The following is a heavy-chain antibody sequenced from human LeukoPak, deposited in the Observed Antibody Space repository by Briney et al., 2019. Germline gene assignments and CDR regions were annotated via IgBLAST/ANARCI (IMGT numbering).Heavy chain of an antibody. CDR1: GGSISSYY. CDR2: IYYSGST. Sequence: SETLSLTCTVSGGSISSYYWSWIRQPPGKGLEWIGYIYYSGSTNYNPSLKSRVTISVDTSKNQFSLKLSPVTAADTAVYYCARADILTGYLSFYYMDVWGKGTTVTVSS. J-gene: IGHJ6*03. CDR3: ARADILTGYLSFYYMDV. D-gene: IGHD3-9*01. V-gene: IGHV4-59*01.